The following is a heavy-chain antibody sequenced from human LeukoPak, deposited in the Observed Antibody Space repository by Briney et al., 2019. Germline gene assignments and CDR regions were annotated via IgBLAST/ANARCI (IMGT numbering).Heavy chain of an antibody. CDR3: ARGRIQLCDY. D-gene: IGHD5-18*01. CDR2: INHSGST. V-gene: IGHV4-31*03. CDR1: GGSISSGGYY. J-gene: IGHJ4*02. Sequence: SQTLSLTCTVSGGSISSGGYYWSWIRQHPGEGLEWIGEINHSGSTNYNPSLKSRVTISVDTSKNQFSLKLSSVTAADTAVYYCARGRIQLCDYWGQGTLVTVSS.